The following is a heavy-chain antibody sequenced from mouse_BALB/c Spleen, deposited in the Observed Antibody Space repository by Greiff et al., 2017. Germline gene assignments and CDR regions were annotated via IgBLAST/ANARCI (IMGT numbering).Heavy chain of an antibody. Sequence: QVQLQQSGAELVRPGSSVKISCKASGYAFSSYWMNWVKQRPGQGLEWIGQIYPGDGDTNYNGKFKGKATLTADKSSSTAYMQLSSLTSEVSAVYFCARDDGYPAMAFWGQGTSVTVSS. J-gene: IGHJ4*01. CDR3: ARDDGYPAMAF. V-gene: IGHV1-80*01. CDR2: IYPGDGDT. D-gene: IGHD2-3*01. CDR1: GYAFSSYW.